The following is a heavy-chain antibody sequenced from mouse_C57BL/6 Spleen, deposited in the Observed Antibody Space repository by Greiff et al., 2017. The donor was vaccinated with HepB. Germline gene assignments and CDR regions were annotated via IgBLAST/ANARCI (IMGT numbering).Heavy chain of an antibody. CDR3: ARHQIYDGNYEAYYYAMDY. V-gene: IGHV5-12*01. CDR2: ISNGGGCT. CDR1: GFTFSDYY. J-gene: IGHJ4*01. D-gene: IGHD2-1*01. Sequence: EVKLVESGGGLVQPGGSLKLSCAASGFTFSDYYMYWVRQTPEKRLEWVAYISNGGGCTYYPATVKGRSTISRDNAKNTLYLQMSRLKSEDTAMYYCARHQIYDGNYEAYYYAMDYWGQGTSVTVSS.